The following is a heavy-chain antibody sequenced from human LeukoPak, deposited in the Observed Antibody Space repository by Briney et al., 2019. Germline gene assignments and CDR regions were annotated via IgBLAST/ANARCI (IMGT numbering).Heavy chain of an antibody. J-gene: IGHJ5*02. V-gene: IGHV3-74*01. CDR3: ARRRAAAGLGNWFDP. Sequence: GGSLRLSCAASGFTFRGYWMLWVRQAPGKGLVWVSHISSDGSTTTYADSVKGRFTISRDNAKNTLYLQMNSLRAEDTAVYYCARRRAAAGLGNWFDPWGQGTLVTVSS. D-gene: IGHD6-13*01. CDR2: ISSDGSTT. CDR1: GFTFRGYW.